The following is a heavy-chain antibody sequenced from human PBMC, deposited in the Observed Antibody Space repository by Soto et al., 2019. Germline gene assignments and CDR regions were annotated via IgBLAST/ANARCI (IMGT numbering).Heavy chain of an antibody. CDR2: IYYSGST. J-gene: IGHJ4*02. V-gene: IGHV4-61*01. CDR1: GGSVSSGSYY. CDR3: ARGRGYGLDY. D-gene: IGHD5-12*01. Sequence: PSETLSLTCTVSGGSVSSGSYYWSWIRQPPGKGLEWIGYIYYSGSTNYNPSLKSRVTISVDTSKNQFSLKLSSVTAADTAVYYCARGRGYGLDYWGQGTLVTVSS.